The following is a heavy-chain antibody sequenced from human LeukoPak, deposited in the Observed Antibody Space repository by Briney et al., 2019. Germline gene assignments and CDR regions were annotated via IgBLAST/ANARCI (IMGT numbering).Heavy chain of an antibody. J-gene: IGHJ4*02. CDR2: MNPNSGNT. CDR3: ARTNYCSSTSCYPDY. V-gene: IGHV1-8*01. D-gene: IGHD2-2*01. CDR1: GYTFTSYD. Sequence: ASVKVSCKASGYTFTSYDINWVRQATGQGLGWMGWMNPNSGNTGYAQKFQGRVTMTRNTSISTAYMELSSLRSEDTAVYYCARTNYCSSTSCYPDYWGQGTLVTVSS.